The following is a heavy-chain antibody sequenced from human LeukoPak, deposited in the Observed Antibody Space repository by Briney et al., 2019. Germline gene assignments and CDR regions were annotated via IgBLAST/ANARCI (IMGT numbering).Heavy chain of an antibody. Sequence: GASLSFSCAASGFTFSNYWMHWVRQAPGERLVWVSRINSDGSSTTYADSVKGRFTISRDNAKNTLYLQMNSLRAEDTAVYYCARDYGRSRDYGMDVWGQGTTVTVSS. CDR1: GFTFSNYW. CDR3: ARDYGRSRDYGMDV. V-gene: IGHV3-74*01. J-gene: IGHJ6*02. CDR2: INSDGSST. D-gene: IGHD3-10*01.